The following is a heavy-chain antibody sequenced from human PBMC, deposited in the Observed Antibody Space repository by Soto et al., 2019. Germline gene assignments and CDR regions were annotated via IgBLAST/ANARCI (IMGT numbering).Heavy chain of an antibody. D-gene: IGHD3-10*01. V-gene: IGHV1-69*01. Sequence: QVQLVQSGAEVKKPGSSVKVSCKASGGTFSSYAISWVRQAPGQGLEWTGGIIPIFGTANYAQKFQGRVTITEDESTSTAYMEMSMLRSEDTAVYYCARERREVRGGIFDYWGQGTLVTVSS. CDR2: IIPIFGTA. J-gene: IGHJ4*02. CDR1: GGTFSSYA. CDR3: ARERREVRGGIFDY.